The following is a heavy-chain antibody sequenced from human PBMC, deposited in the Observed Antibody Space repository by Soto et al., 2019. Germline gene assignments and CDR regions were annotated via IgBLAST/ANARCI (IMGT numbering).Heavy chain of an antibody. J-gene: IGHJ2*01. D-gene: IGHD2-21*02. Sequence: PGGSLRLSCAASGFTFSGSAMHCVRQASGKGLEWVGRIRSKANSYATAYAASVKGRFTISRDDSKNTAYLQMNSLKTEDTAVYYCRGDSPARGDWYFDLWGRGTLVGVSS. CDR2: IRSKANSYAT. CDR3: RGDSPARGDWYFDL. CDR1: GFTFSGSA. V-gene: IGHV3-73*01.